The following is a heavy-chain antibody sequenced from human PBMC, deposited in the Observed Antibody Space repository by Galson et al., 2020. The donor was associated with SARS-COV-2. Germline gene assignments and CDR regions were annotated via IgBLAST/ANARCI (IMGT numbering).Heavy chain of an antibody. D-gene: IGHD1-26*01. V-gene: IGHV3-9*01. CDR3: AKIETGIVGGDY. J-gene: IGHJ4*02. Sequence: GGSLRLSCAASGFTFDDYAMHWVRQAPGKGLEWVSGISWNSGSIGYADSVKGRFTISRDNAKNSLYLQMNSLRAEDTALYYCAKIETGIVGGDYWGQGTLVTVSS. CDR1: GFTFDDYA. CDR2: ISWNSGSI.